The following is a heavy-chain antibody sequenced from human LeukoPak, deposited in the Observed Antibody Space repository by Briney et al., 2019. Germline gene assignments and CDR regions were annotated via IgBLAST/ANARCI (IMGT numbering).Heavy chain of an antibody. D-gene: IGHD6-13*01. V-gene: IGHV5-51*01. CDR2: IYPGDSDT. CDR3: ARAFRRYSSSWPYYFDY. CDR1: GYSFTSYW. J-gene: IGHJ4*02. Sequence: GESLKISSKGSGYSFTSYWIGCVRQMPGKGLESMGIIYPGDSDTRYSPSFQGQVTISADKTISTAYLQWSSLKASDTAMYYCARAFRRYSSSWPYYFDYWGQGTLVTVSS.